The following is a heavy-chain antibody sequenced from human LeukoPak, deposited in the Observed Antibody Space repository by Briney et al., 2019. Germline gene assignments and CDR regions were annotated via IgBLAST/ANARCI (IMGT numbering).Heavy chain of an antibody. CDR1: GFTFSSYS. CDR3: ARDRWFGELHYYYYGMDV. D-gene: IGHD3-10*01. V-gene: IGHV3-21*01. Sequence: GGSLRLSCAASGFTFSSYSMNWVCQAPGKGLEWVSSISSSSSYIYYADSVKGRFTISRDNAKNSPYLQMNSLRAEDTAVYYCARDRWFGELHYYYYGMDVWGQGTTVTVSS. CDR2: ISSSSSYI. J-gene: IGHJ6*02.